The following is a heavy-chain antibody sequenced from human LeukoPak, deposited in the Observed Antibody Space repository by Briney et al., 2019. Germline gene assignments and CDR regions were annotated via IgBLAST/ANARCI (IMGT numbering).Heavy chain of an antibody. CDR1: GFTFSSYG. D-gene: IGHD5-12*01. CDR3: ARVGGGYDWDS. J-gene: IGHJ4*02. CDR2: ISYDGSNK. Sequence: GGSLRLSCAASGFTFSSYGMHWVRQAPGKGLEWVAVISYDGSNKYYADSVKGRFTISRDNSKNTLYLQMNSLGVDDTAVYFCARVGGGYDWDSWGQGTLVTVSS. V-gene: IGHV3-30*03.